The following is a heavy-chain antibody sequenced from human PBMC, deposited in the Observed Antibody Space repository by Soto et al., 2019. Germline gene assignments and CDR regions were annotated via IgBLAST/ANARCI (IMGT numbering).Heavy chain of an antibody. CDR3: ARQILAPGSSYRFDP. D-gene: IGHD1-26*01. CDR2: VHSSGAS. J-gene: IGHJ5*02. CDR1: GDSISNYY. Sequence: QVQVQESGPGQVKPSETLSLTCTVSGDSISNYYWSWIRLPPGKGLEWIGYVHSSGASKYNSSLKSRVTMSVDTSKNQISLKLSSVTAADTAVYYCARQILAPGSSYRFDPWGQGTLVTVSS. V-gene: IGHV4-59*01.